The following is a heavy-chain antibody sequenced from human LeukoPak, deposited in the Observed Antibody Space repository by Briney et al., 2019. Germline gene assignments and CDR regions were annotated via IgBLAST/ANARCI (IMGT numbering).Heavy chain of an antibody. J-gene: IGHJ6*03. Sequence: ASVKVSCKASGYTFTSYGISWVRQAPGQGLEWMGWISAYNGNTNYAQKLQGRVTMTTDTSTSTAYMELRSLRSDDTAVYYRARVGGSSWYVLMLDYYYYMDVWGKGTTVTISS. CDR1: GYTFTSYG. D-gene: IGHD6-13*01. CDR3: ARVGGSSWYVLMLDYYYYMDV. CDR2: ISAYNGNT. V-gene: IGHV1-18*01.